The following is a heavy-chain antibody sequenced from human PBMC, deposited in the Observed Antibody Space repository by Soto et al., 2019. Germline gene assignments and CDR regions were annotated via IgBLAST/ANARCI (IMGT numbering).Heavy chain of an antibody. CDR1: GASISSSDW. V-gene: IGHV4-4*02. J-gene: IGHJ4*02. CDR2: ISHSGST. CDR3: ARVYCSGSSCYSFFEY. Sequence: QVRLQESGPGLVKPSGTLSLTCAVSGASISSSDWWTWVRQSPGRELEWIGEISHSGSTNYNPSLKSRVTMSVDKSKNQLSLKLTSVTAADTAVYYCARVYCSGSSCYSFFEYWGQGTLVTVSS. D-gene: IGHD2-15*01.